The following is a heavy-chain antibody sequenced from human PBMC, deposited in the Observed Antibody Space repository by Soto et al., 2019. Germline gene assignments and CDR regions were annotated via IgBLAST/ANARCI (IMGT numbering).Heavy chain of an antibody. Sequence: PSETLSLTCTVSGGSISSYYWSWIRQPPGKGLEWIGYIYYSGSTNYNPSLKSRVTISVDTSKNQFSLKLSSVTAADTAVYYCARVRHGDYRLLEPWGQGTLVTVSS. CDR2: IYYSGST. J-gene: IGHJ5*02. CDR1: GGSISSYY. CDR3: ARVRHGDYRLLEP. D-gene: IGHD4-17*01. V-gene: IGHV4-59*01.